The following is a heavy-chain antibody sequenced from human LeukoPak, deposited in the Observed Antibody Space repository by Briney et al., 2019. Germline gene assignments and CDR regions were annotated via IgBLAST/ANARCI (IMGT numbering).Heavy chain of an antibody. CDR2: INAGNGNT. D-gene: IGHD3-3*02. Sequence: ASVKVSCKASGYTFTSYAMHWVRQAPGQRLEWMGWINAGNGNTKYSQKFQGRVTITRDTSTTTAYMELRSLTSDDTAVYYCARGINYHYYMDVWGKGTTVTVSS. V-gene: IGHV1-3*01. CDR3: ARGINYHYYMDV. J-gene: IGHJ6*03. CDR1: GYTFTSYA.